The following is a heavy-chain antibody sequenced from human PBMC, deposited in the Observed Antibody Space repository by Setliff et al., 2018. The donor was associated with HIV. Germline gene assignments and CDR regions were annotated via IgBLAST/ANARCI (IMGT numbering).Heavy chain of an antibody. CDR1: GYTFIDYY. V-gene: IGHV1-18*04. J-gene: IGHJ6*04. D-gene: IGHD3-16*01. CDR2: INTNSGHT. CDR3: ARDWNYVVDV. Sequence: ASVKVSCKASGYTFIDYYIHWVRQAPGQGLEWMGWINTNSGHTDYAQKLQDRVTITADTSSTTAYMELSSLRSDDTAVYYCARDWNYVVDVWGKGTTVTVSS.